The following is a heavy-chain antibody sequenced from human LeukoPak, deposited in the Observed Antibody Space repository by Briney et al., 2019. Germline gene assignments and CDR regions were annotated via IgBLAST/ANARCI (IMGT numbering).Heavy chain of an antibody. CDR1: GFTFSNYG. V-gene: IGHV3-23*01. CDR2: ISDTGNT. J-gene: IGHJ4*02. Sequence: GGSLRLSCAASGFTFSNYGMSWVRQAPGKGLEWVSAISDTGNTYHADSVKGRFTISRDSSKNTLFLQMNRLRPEDAAVYYCAKAPVTTCRGAFCYPFDYWGLGTLVTVSS. CDR3: AKAPVTTCRGAFCYPFDY. D-gene: IGHD2-15*01.